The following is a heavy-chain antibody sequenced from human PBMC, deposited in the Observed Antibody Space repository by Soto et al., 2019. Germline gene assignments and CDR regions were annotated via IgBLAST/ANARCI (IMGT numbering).Heavy chain of an antibody. J-gene: IGHJ6*02. CDR1: GYTFTSYG. D-gene: IGHD2-2*01. CDR2: ISAYNGNT. V-gene: IGHV1-18*01. Sequence: ASVKVSCKASGYTFTSYGISWVRQAPGQGLEWMGWISAYNGNTNYAQKLQGRVTMTTDTSTSTAYMELRSLRSDDTDVYYCASPAPLLVPAAYYYYYGMDVWGQGTTVTVSS. CDR3: ASPAPLLVPAAYYYYYGMDV.